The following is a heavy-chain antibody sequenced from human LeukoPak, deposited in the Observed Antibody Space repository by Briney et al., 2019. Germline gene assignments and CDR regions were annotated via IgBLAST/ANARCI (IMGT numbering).Heavy chain of an antibody. J-gene: IGHJ6*02. V-gene: IGHV3-53*01. Sequence: GGSLRLSCAASGFTVSSNYMSWVRQAPGKGLEWVSVIYSGGSTYYADSVKGRFTISRDNSKNTLYLQMNSLRAEDTAVYYCAREGARSIAAAGTYYYYGMDVWGQGTTVTVSS. D-gene: IGHD6-13*01. CDR3: AREGARSIAAAGTYYYYGMDV. CDR2: IYSGGST. CDR1: GFTVSSNY.